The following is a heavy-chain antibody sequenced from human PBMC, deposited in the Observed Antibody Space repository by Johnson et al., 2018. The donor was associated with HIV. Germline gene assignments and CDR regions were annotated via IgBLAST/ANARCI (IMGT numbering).Heavy chain of an antibody. CDR1: GFTFSSAW. J-gene: IGHJ3*02. CDR2: INWNGGTT. CDR3: ARGAPWSGSDAFDI. D-gene: IGHD3-3*01. V-gene: IGHV3-20*04. Sequence: VQLVESGGGVVHPGRSLRLSCAASGFTFSSAWMGWVRQAPGKGLAWVSGINWNGGTTAYTDAVKGRFTISRDNAKKSLYLQINSLRAEDTALYYCARGAPWSGSDAFDIWGQGTRVTVSS.